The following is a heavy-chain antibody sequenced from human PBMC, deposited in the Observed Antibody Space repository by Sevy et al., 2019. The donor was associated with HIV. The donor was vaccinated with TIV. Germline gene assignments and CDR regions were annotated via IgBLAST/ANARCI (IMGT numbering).Heavy chain of an antibody. D-gene: IGHD3-3*01. V-gene: IGHV3-23*01. Sequence: GGSLRLSCVASGFRFCAFGMAWVRQAAGEGLEWVSGINGAGGCTYYRNSVKGRFTVSRDNSKNTVYLQMNSLRADDTAVYYCAKAPYYDFWSHNYNNWFDPWGQGTLVTVSS. J-gene: IGHJ5*02. CDR3: AKAPYYDFWSHNYNNWFDP. CDR2: INGAGGCT. CDR1: GFRFCAFG.